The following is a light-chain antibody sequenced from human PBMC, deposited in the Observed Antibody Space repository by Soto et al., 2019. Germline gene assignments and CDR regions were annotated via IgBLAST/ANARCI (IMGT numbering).Light chain of an antibody. CDR2: EDT. J-gene: IGLJ1*01. CDR1: SGDIGSYNL. V-gene: IGLV2-14*02. CDR3: KSYAGSNTYV. Sequence: QSALTQPASVSGSPGQSITISCTGTSGDIGSYNLLFWYQQHAGKAPKLMIYEDTKRPSGVSDRFSASKSGTTASLTVSGLQAADEADYFCKSYAGSNTYVFGSGTKLTVL.